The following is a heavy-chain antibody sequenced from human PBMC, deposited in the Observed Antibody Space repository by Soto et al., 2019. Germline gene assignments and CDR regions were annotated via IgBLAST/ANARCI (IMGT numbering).Heavy chain of an antibody. CDR3: ARGKVLRSLEWLPNHDDY. V-gene: IGHV1-69*13. D-gene: IGHD3-3*01. Sequence: SVKVSCKASGGTFSSYAISWVRQAPGQGLEWMGGIIPIFGTANYAQKFQGRVTITADESTSTAYMELSSLRSEDTAVYYCARGKVLRSLEWLPNHDDYWGQGTLVTVSS. CDR1: GGTFSSYA. CDR2: IIPIFGTA. J-gene: IGHJ4*02.